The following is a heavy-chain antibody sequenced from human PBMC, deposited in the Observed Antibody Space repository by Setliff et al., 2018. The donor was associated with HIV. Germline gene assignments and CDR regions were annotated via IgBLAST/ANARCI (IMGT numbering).Heavy chain of an antibody. CDR2: IDPTGGRT. CDR3: ARDGINYDFWSGQNASNWFDP. V-gene: IGHV1-46*02. Sequence: ASVKVSCKTSGYTFDIYYIHWVRQAPGQGLEWMGVIDPTGGRTTYAQKFEDRVTMTRDLSTGTVYMELTRLKSEDVAIYYCARDGINYDFWSGQNASNWFDPWGQGTLVTVSS. CDR1: GYTFDIYY. J-gene: IGHJ5*02. D-gene: IGHD3-3*01.